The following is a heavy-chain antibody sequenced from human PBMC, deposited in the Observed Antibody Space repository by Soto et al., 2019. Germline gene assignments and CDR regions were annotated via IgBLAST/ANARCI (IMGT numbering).Heavy chain of an antibody. CDR2: THYSGST. D-gene: IGHD1-7*01. CDR1: GGSISSYF. J-gene: IGHJ6*02. V-gene: IGHV4-59*01. CDR3: ARDKTGTTLNYYFGMDV. Sequence: SETLSLTCTVSGGSISSYFWSWVRQPPGKGLEWIGYTHYSGSTNYNPSLKSRVTISVDTSKNQFSLNLSSVTSADTAVYFCARDKTGTTLNYYFGMDVWGQGTTVTVSS.